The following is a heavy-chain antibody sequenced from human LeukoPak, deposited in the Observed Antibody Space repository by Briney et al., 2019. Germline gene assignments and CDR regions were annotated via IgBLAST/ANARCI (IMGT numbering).Heavy chain of an antibody. CDR3: AGVTMVRGVIIWSAP. V-gene: IGHV5-51*01. CDR2: IYPGDSDT. CDR1: GYSFTSYW. J-gene: IGHJ5*02. Sequence: GASLKISCKGSGYSFTSYWIGWVRQVPGKGLEWMGIIYPGDSDTRHSPSFQGQVTISGDKSISTAYLQWSSLKASDTAMYYCAGVTMVRGVIIWSAPWGQGTLVTVSS. D-gene: IGHD3-10*01.